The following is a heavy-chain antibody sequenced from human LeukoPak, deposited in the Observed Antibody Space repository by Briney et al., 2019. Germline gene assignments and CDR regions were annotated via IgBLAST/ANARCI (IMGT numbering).Heavy chain of an antibody. J-gene: IGHJ3*02. CDR2: INPSGGST. Sequence: ASVKVSCKAFGYTFTSYYMHWVRQAPGQGLEWMGIINPSGGSTSYAQKFQGRVTMTRDTSTSTVYMELSSLGSEDTAVYYCARESYDAFDIWGQGTMVTVSS. V-gene: IGHV1-46*01. CDR3: ARESYDAFDI. CDR1: GYTFTSYY.